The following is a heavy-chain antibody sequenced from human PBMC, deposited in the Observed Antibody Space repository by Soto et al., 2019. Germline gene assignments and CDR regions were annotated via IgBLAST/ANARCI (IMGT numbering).Heavy chain of an antibody. D-gene: IGHD1-26*01. CDR2: ISYDGSNK. CDR1: GFTFSSYA. J-gene: IGHJ3*02. CDR3: ARNSGFHDAFDI. V-gene: IGHV3-30-3*01. Sequence: SCAASGFTFSSYAMHWVRQAPGKGLEWVAVISYDGSNKYYADSVKGRFTISRDNSRNTLYLQMNSLRAEDTAVYYCARNSGFHDAFDIWGQGTMVTVSS.